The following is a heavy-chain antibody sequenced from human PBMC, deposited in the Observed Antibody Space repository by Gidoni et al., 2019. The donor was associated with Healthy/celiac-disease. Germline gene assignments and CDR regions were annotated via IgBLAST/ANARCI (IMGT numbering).Heavy chain of an antibody. J-gene: IGHJ6*02. CDR1: GFTVSSYS. D-gene: IGHD2-8*01. V-gene: IGHV3-21*01. Sequence: EVQLVESGGGLVKPGGSLRLSCAASGFTVSSYSMNWVRQAPGKGLECVSSISSSSSYIYYADSVKGRFTISRDNAKNSLYLQMNSLRAEDTAVYYCARDEMVYYYYGMDVWGQGTTVTVSS. CDR2: ISSSSSYI. CDR3: ARDEMVYYYYGMDV.